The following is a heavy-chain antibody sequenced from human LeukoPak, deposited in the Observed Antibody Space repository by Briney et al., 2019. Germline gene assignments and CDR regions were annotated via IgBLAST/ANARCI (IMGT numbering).Heavy chain of an antibody. V-gene: IGHV3-9*01. Sequence: GGSLRLSCAASGFTFYDYAMHWVRQAPGKGLEWVSGISWNSGSIGYADSVKGRFTISRDNAKNSLYLQMNSLRAEDTALYYCAKDLWFGEYRDEYWGQGTLVTVSS. J-gene: IGHJ4*02. D-gene: IGHD3-10*01. CDR3: AKDLWFGEYRDEY. CDR2: ISWNSGSI. CDR1: GFTFYDYA.